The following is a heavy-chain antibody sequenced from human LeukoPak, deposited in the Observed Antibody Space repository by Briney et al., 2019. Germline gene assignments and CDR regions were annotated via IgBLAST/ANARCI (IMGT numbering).Heavy chain of an antibody. V-gene: IGHV1-8*01. CDR1: GYTFTSYD. D-gene: IGHD1-26*01. CDR3: ARGLIVGAAYYYYYMDV. Sequence: ASVKVSCKASGYTFTSYDINWVRQATRQGLEWMGWMNPNSGNTGYAQKFQGRVTMTRNTSISTAYMELSSLRSEDTAVYYCARGLIVGAAYYYYYMDVWGKGTTVTVSS. J-gene: IGHJ6*03. CDR2: MNPNSGNT.